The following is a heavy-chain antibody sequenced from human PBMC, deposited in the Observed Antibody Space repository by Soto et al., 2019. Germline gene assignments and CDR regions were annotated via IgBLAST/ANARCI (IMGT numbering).Heavy chain of an antibody. Sequence: PGGSLRLSCAASGFTFSSYAMHWVRQAPGKGLEWVAVTSYDGSNKYYADSVKRRFTISRDNSKNTLYLQMNSLRAEDTAVYYCARDSDGDGYNYGFDYWGQGTLITVSS. V-gene: IGHV3-30-3*01. CDR2: TSYDGSNK. CDR1: GFTFSSYA. CDR3: ARDSDGDGYNYGFDY. D-gene: IGHD5-12*01. J-gene: IGHJ4*02.